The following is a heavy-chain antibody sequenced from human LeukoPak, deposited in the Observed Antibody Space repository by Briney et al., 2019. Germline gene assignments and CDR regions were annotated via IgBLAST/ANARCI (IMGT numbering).Heavy chain of an antibody. Sequence: PGDSLRLSCAASGFTFTKYWMTWVRQAPGKGLEWVGNIKQDGSDKNYMDSVKGRFTISRDNTKNSVYLQMSSLRAEDTAVYYCARDSPAYYDFWSGYIRGFDDAFDIWGQGTMVTVSS. J-gene: IGHJ3*02. CDR2: IKQDGSDK. D-gene: IGHD3-3*01. CDR1: GFTFTKYW. CDR3: ARDSPAYYDFWSGYIRGFDDAFDI. V-gene: IGHV3-7*01.